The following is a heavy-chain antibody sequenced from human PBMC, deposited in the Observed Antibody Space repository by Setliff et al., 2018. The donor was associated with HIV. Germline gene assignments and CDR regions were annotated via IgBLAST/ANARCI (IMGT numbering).Heavy chain of an antibody. CDR2: MNPNSGVS. CDR3: AREGKFRYYYYMDV. Sequence: ASVKVSCKASATFTNVDIHWLRRATGQGLEWMGWMNPNSGVSGYGQKFQGRVTITRDTSASTAYMELSSLRSEDTAVYYCAREGKFRYYYYMDVWGKGTTVTVSS. D-gene: IGHD3-10*01. J-gene: IGHJ6*03. CDR1: ATFTNVD. V-gene: IGHV1-8*01.